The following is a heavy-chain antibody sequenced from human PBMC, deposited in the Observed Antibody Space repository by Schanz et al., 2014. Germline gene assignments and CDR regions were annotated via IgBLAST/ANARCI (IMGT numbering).Heavy chain of an antibody. Sequence: VQLVESGGGVVQPGRSLRLSCAASGFTLSNSDMHWVRQGTGKGLEWVSTIGNLGDTFYPDSVKGRFTVSRDSGQNSLYRQMNSLRAGDTAVYDCARGTDWNLHYWGQGALVTVSS. CDR3: ARGTDWNLHY. D-gene: IGHD1-1*01. J-gene: IGHJ4*02. V-gene: IGHV3-13*01. CDR1: GFTLSNSD. CDR2: IGNLGDT.